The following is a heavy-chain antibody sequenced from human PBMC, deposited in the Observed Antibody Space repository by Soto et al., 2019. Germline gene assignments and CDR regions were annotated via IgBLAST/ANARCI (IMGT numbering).Heavy chain of an antibody. J-gene: IGHJ4*02. Sequence: GASRRLCCTASGFSFNNYAMTWVRQAPGKGLEWVSSISGSGGSTYYADSVKGRFTISRDNSNNTLYLQMNSLGAEDTAVYYCAKDHEWDLRRMFWGQGTLVTVSS. D-gene: IGHD1-26*01. CDR1: GFSFNNYA. V-gene: IGHV3-23*01. CDR2: ISGSGGST. CDR3: AKDHEWDLRRMF.